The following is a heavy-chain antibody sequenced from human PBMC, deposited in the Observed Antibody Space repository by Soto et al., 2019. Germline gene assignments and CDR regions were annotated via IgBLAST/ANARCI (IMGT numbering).Heavy chain of an antibody. D-gene: IGHD4-17*01. J-gene: IGHJ5*02. V-gene: IGHV1-8*01. Sequence: QVQLVQSGAEVKKPGASVKVSCKASGYTFTSYDINWVRQATGQGLEWMGWMNPNSGNTGYAQKFQGRVTMTRNTSISTAYMELSSLRSEDTAVYYCARGGGSDDYGDYGGNCFDPWGQGTLVTVSS. CDR1: GYTFTSYD. CDR3: ARGGGSDDYGDYGGNCFDP. CDR2: MNPNSGNT.